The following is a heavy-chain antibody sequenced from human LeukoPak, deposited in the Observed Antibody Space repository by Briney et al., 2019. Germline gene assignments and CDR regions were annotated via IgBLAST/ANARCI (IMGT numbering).Heavy chain of an antibody. Sequence: PSETLSLTCTVSGGSISSSSYYWGWIRQPPGKGLEWIGRIYYSGSTYYTPSLKGRVTISVDTSKTQFSLKLSSVTAADTAVYYCASRPSSGWSPFDYWGQGTLVTVSS. V-gene: IGHV4-39*01. D-gene: IGHD6-19*01. CDR2: IYYSGST. J-gene: IGHJ4*02. CDR1: GGSISSSSYY. CDR3: ASRPSSGWSPFDY.